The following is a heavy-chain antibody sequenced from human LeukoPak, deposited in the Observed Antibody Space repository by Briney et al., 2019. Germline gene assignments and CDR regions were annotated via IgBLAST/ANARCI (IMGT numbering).Heavy chain of an antibody. J-gene: IGHJ4*02. CDR2: ISGSGGST. CDR3: AKDGDSSGYYLFDY. Sequence: QTGGSLRLSCAASGFAFGSYAMSWVRQAPGKGLEWVSAISGSGGSTYYADSVKGRFTISRDNSKNTLYLQMNSLRAEDTAVYYCAKDGDSSGYYLFDYWGQGTLVTVSS. V-gene: IGHV3-23*01. D-gene: IGHD3-22*01. CDR1: GFAFGSYA.